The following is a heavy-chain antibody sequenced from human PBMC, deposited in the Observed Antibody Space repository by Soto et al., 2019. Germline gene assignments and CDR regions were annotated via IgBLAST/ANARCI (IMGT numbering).Heavy chain of an antibody. J-gene: IGHJ4*02. Sequence: AAVKVSCKASGYTFSSSPLHWVRQAPGQRPEWMGWINTANDDTKYSQKFQDRVTLTRDTSASTAYMEVSSLTPEDTAVYYCARDEGVASGNWGQGTLVTVSS. CDR1: GYTFSSSP. CDR3: ARDEGVASGN. CDR2: INTANDDT. V-gene: IGHV1-3*04. D-gene: IGHD5-12*01.